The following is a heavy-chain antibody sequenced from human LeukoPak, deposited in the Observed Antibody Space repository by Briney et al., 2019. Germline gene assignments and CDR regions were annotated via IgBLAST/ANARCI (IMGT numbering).Heavy chain of an antibody. CDR1: GGSISSYNW. J-gene: IGHJ4*02. CDR2: IYHSGST. CDR3: ARGTYDGSGYYLGY. V-gene: IGHV4-4*02. Sequence: SGTLSLTCAVSGGSISSYNWWSWVRQPPGKVLEWLGEIYHSGSTNYNPSLKSRVTISVDKSKNQFSLRLSSVTAADTAVYYCARGTYDGSGYYLGYWGQGTLVTVAS. D-gene: IGHD3-22*01.